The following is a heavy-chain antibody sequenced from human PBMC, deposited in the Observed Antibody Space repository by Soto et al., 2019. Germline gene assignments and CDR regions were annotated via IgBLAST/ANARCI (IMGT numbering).Heavy chain of an antibody. CDR1: GFTFSSYG. Sequence: QVQLVESGGGVVQPGRSLRLSCAASGFTFSSYGMHWVGQAPGKGLEWGAVIWYDGSNKYYADSVKGRFTISRDNSKNTLYLQMNSLRAEDTAVYYCARDGYCSGGSCYSVPVFDYWGQGTLVTVSS. CDR3: ARDGYCSGGSCYSVPVFDY. J-gene: IGHJ4*02. V-gene: IGHV3-33*01. D-gene: IGHD2-15*01. CDR2: IWYDGSNK.